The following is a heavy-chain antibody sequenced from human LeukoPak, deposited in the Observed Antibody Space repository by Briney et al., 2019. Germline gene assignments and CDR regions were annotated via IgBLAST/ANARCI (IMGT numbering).Heavy chain of an antibody. J-gene: IGHJ3*02. CDR2: IIPIFGTA. CDR3: ARLPPEETKSTTFGVVTSSDDAFDI. CDR1: GGTFSSYA. Sequence: SVKVSCKASGGTFSSYAISWVRPAPGQGLEWMGGIIPIFGTANYAQKFQGRVTITADKSTSTAYMELSSLRSEDTAVYYCARLPPEETKSTTFGVVTSSDDAFDIWGQGTMVTVSS. V-gene: IGHV1-69*06. D-gene: IGHD3-3*01.